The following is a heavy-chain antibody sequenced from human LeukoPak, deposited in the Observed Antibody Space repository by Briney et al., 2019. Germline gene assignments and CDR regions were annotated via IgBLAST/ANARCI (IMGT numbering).Heavy chain of an antibody. D-gene: IGHD2-15*01. CDR3: AKQLGYCSGGSCYFPY. CDR2: ISNNGGYT. V-gene: IGHV3-23*01. CDR1: GFTFSSSA. Sequence: GGSLRLSCAASGFTFSSSAMSWVRQAPGKGLEWVSAISNNGGYTYYADSVPGRFTISRDNSKSTLCLQMNSLRAEDTAVYYCAKQLGYCSGGSCYFPYWGQGTLVTVSS. J-gene: IGHJ4*02.